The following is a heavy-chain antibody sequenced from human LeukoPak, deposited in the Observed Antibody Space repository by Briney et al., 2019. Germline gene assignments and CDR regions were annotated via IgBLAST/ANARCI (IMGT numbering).Heavy chain of an antibody. D-gene: IGHD3-3*01. Sequence: SETLSLTCTVSGASISSSSYHWCWIRQPPGKGLEWIGSIYYSGSTYYNPSLKSQVTISIDTSKNQFSLRLTSVTDADTDVYYCARDRVFGVIIKRQEHWGQGTLVTVSS. CDR3: ARDRVFGVIIKRQEH. CDR2: IYYSGST. J-gene: IGHJ4*02. V-gene: IGHV4-39*02. CDR1: GASISSSSYH.